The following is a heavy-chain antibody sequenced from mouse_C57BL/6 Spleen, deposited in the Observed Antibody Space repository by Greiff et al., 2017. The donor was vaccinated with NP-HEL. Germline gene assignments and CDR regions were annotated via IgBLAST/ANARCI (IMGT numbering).Heavy chain of an antibody. Sequence: VQLQQSGAELAKPGASVKLSCKASGYTFTSYWMHWVKQRPGQGLEWIGYINPSSGYTKYNQKFKDKATLTADQSSSTAYMQLSSLTYEDSAVYYCARGAGDYDAFDYWGQGTTLTVSS. D-gene: IGHD2-4*01. CDR2: INPSSGYT. V-gene: IGHV1-7*01. CDR1: GYTFTSYW. CDR3: ARGAGDYDAFDY. J-gene: IGHJ2*01.